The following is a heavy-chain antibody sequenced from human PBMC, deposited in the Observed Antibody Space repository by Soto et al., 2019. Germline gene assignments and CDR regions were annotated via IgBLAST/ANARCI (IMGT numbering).Heavy chain of an antibody. CDR2: IYPGDSET. V-gene: IGHV5-51*01. Sequence: EVQLVQSGAEVKKPGESLKISCKGSGYSFTSYWIGWVRQMPGKGLEWMGIIYPGDSETRYSPSFQGQVTISADKSISAAYLQWSSLKASDTAMYYCARQDHVSVTMVHYGMDVWGQGTTVTVSS. CDR3: ARQDHVSVTMVHYGMDV. CDR1: GYSFTSYW. J-gene: IGHJ6*02. D-gene: IGHD3-10*01.